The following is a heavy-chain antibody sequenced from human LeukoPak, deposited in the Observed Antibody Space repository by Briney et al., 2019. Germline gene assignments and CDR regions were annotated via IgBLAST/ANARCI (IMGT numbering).Heavy chain of an antibody. V-gene: IGHV5-51*01. CDR3: ARQGAYCGGDCYRNY. D-gene: IGHD2-21*02. CDR1: GXSFTSYW. CDR2: IYPGDSDT. J-gene: IGHJ4*02. Sequence: PGESLKISFKGSGXSFTSYWIGWVRQMPGKDLEWMRMIYPGDSDTRYSPSFQGQVTISADKSISTAYLQWSSLKASDTAMYYCARQGAYCGGDCYRNYWGQGTLVTVSS.